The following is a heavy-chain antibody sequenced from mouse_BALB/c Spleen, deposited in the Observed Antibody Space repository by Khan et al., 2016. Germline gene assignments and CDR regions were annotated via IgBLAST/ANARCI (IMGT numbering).Heavy chain of an antibody. J-gene: IGHJ4*01. D-gene: IGHD1-2*01. Sequence: EVELVESGGGLVQPGGSLRLSCATSGFTFTDYYISWVRQPPGEALEWLGFIRNRAYGYTTEYSPSVRGRFTIARDNSQSFVYLQMNPLRTEDRATYYCATHHYDDYTMDHWGQGTSVTVSS. CDR3: ATHHYDDYTMDH. V-gene: IGHV7-3*02. CDR1: GFTFTDYY. CDR2: IRNRAYGYTT.